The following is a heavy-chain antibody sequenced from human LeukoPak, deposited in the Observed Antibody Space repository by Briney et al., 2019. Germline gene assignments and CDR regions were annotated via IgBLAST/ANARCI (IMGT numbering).Heavy chain of an antibody. J-gene: IGHJ3*02. D-gene: IGHD3-22*01. CDR3: ARGDYYDNSGYYFPDAFDI. CDR1: GFTFSSYG. V-gene: IGHV3-33*01. CDR2: IWYDGSNK. Sequence: GGSLRLSCAASGFTFSSYGMHWVRQAPGKGLEWVAVIWYDGSNKYYVDSVQGRFTISRDNSKNTLYLQMSSLRAGEPAVYNGARGDYYDNSGYYFPDAFDIWGQGTMVTVSS.